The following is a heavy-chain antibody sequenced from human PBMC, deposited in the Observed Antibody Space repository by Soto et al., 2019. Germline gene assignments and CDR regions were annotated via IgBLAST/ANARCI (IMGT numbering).Heavy chain of an antibody. Sequence: EVQLLESVGGLVQPGGSLRLSCAASGFTFINYAMSWVRQAPGKGLEWVSTISTSGGSTYSADSVKGRFTISRDNSKNTLYLQMNSLRAEDTAVYYCARDGLGAYTYGSYYFDYWGQGTLVTVSS. CDR3: ARDGLGAYTYGSYYFDY. D-gene: IGHD5-18*01. V-gene: IGHV3-23*01. J-gene: IGHJ4*02. CDR2: ISTSGGST. CDR1: GFTFINYA.